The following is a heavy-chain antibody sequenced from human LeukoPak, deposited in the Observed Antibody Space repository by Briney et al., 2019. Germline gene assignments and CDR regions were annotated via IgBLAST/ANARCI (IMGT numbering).Heavy chain of an antibody. Sequence: SETLSLTCAVSGFSISSDYYWGWIRQPPGKGLEWIGSIYQSGSTYYNPSLKSRVTISVDTPKNQFSLKLSSVTAADTAVYYCARNYYDSSGYSRRWFDPWGQGTLVTVSS. CDR3: ARNYYDSSGYSRRWFDP. CDR2: IYQSGST. V-gene: IGHV4-38-2*01. D-gene: IGHD3-22*01. CDR1: GFSISSDYY. J-gene: IGHJ5*02.